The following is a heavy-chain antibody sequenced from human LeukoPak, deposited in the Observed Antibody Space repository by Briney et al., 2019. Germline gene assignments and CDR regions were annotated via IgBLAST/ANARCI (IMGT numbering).Heavy chain of an antibody. J-gene: IGHJ4*02. CDR1: GFTFSSYW. Sequence: GGSLRLSCAASGFTFSSYWMHWVRQAPGKGLVWVSRINSDGSTTSYADSVKGRFTISRDNAKNTLYLQMNSLRAEDTAVYYCARPAVAVADDYWGQGTLVTVSS. CDR2: INSDGSTT. CDR3: ARPAVAVADDY. D-gene: IGHD6-13*01. V-gene: IGHV3-74*01.